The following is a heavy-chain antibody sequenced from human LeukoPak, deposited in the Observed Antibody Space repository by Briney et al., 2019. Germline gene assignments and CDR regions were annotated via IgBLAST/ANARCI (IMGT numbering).Heavy chain of an antibody. Sequence: GGSLRLSCAASGFTVSSNFMSWVRQAPGKGLEWVSVIYSRGSTYYADSVKGRFTISRHNSKNKLYLQMNSLRAEDTAVYYCATGPNHQRAFDYWGQGTLVTVSS. CDR1: GFTVSSNF. J-gene: IGHJ4*02. CDR2: IYSRGST. CDR3: ATGPNHQRAFDY. D-gene: IGHD1-14*01. V-gene: IGHV3-53*04.